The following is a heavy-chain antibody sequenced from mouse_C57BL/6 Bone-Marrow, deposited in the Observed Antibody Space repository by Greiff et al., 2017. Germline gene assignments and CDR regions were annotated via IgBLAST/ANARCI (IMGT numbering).Heavy chain of an antibody. CDR3: ADANWAWFAY. D-gene: IGHD4-1*01. J-gene: IGHJ3*01. CDR1: GYSFTGYY. V-gene: IGHV1-42*01. Sequence: VQLQQSGPELVKPGASVKISCKASGYSFTGYYMNWVKQSPEKSLEWIGEINPSTGGTTYNQKFKAKATLTVDKSSSTAYMQLRSLTSEDSAVYYCADANWAWFAYWGQGTLVTVSA. CDR2: INPSTGGT.